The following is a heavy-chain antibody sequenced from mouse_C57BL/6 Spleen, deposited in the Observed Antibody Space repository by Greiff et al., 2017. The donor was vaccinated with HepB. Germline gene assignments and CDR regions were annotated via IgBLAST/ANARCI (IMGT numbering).Heavy chain of an antibody. J-gene: IGHJ3*01. CDR1: GYTFTDYN. CDR2: INPNNGGT. V-gene: IGHV1-18*01. CDR3: ARWPNWDSAWFAY. D-gene: IGHD4-1*01. Sequence: EVQLQESGPELVKPGASVKIPCKASGYTFTDYNMDWVKQSHGKSLEWIGDINPNNGGTIYNQKFKGKATLTVDKSSSTAYMELRSLTSEDTAVYYCARWPNWDSAWFAYWGQGTLVTVSA.